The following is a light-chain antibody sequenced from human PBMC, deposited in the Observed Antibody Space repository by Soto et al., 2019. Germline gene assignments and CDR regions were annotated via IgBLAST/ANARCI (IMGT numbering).Light chain of an antibody. CDR1: QSVLYTSNNKNY. J-gene: IGKJ1*01. CDR3: QQYYSNPPT. CDR2: WAS. V-gene: IGKV4-1*01. Sequence: DIVMTQSPDSLAVSLGERATINCKSSQSVLYTSNNKNYLAWYQQKPGQPPKLLIYWASTWESGVPDRFSGSGSGTDFTLTISSLQAEDVALYYCQQYYSNPPTFGQGTKVDIK.